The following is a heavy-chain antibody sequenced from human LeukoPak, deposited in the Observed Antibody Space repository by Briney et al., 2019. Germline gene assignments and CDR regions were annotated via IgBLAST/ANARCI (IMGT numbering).Heavy chain of an antibody. V-gene: IGHV1-69*01. D-gene: IGHD3-22*01. J-gene: IGHJ3*01. Sequence: ASVKVSCKASGGSFTFTSHAISWVRQAPGQGLEWMGGLIPIYGSANYAQKFQGRVTITSDESTRTVYMELGSLRPEDSAVYYCAGFFYDNSGDAFDLWGQGTMVTVSS. CDR2: LIPIYGSA. CDR1: GGSFTFTSHA. CDR3: AGFFYDNSGDAFDL.